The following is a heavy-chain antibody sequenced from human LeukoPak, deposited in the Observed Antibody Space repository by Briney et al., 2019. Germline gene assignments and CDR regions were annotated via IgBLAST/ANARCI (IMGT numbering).Heavy chain of an antibody. D-gene: IGHD3-22*01. CDR1: GFTFSSYE. CDR2: MCGTAGCT. J-gene: IGHJ5*01. CDR3: AKDRPNFHENSGHYYRRDGDS. Sequence: GGSLRLSCAASGFTFSSYEMNWVRQAPGKGLEWVASMCGTAGCTFYPDSVKGRFTISRDNSKNVLYLRMNSLTAEDTAIYYCAKDRPNFHENSGHYYRRDGDSWGQGTLVTVSS. V-gene: IGHV3-23*01.